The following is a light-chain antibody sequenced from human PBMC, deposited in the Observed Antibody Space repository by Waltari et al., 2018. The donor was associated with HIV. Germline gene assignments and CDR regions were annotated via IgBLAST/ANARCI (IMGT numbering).Light chain of an antibody. J-gene: IGLJ3*02. V-gene: IGLV2-14*03. Sequence: QSALTQPASVSGSPGQSIVISCTGTSDVVGYYNYVSWYQQHPGKGPKLGIYDVTSRPCGVSNRFSGSESRNTASLTISGLRADDEADYYCSSYVGSSTSWLFGGGTKLTV. CDR1: SDVVGYYNY. CDR3: SSYVGSSTSWL. CDR2: DVT.